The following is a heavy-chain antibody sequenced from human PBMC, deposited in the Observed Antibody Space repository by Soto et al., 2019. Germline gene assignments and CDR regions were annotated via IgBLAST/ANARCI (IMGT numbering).Heavy chain of an antibody. D-gene: IGHD3-22*01. CDR3: ARQGYYYDSSGYYYTSRYYFDY. J-gene: IGHJ4*02. Sequence: SETLSLTCTVSGGSISSSSYYWGWIRQPPGKGLEWIGSIYYSGSTYYNPSLKSRVTISVDTSKNQFSLKLSSVTAADTAVYYCARQGYYYDSSGYYYTSRYYFDYWGQGTLVTVSS. V-gene: IGHV4-39*01. CDR1: GGSISSSSYY. CDR2: IYYSGST.